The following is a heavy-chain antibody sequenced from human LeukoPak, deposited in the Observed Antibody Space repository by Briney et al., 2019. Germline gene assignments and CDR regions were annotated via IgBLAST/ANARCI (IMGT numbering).Heavy chain of an antibody. V-gene: IGHV3-30*18. CDR2: ISNDGSNK. D-gene: IGHD3-22*01. Sequence: PGGSLRLSCAASGFTFSDYYMSWIRQAPGKGLEWVAVISNDGSNKCYADSVKGRFTISRDNSRNTLYLQMNSLRAEDTAVYYCAKVQYYDSSGYLDYWGQGTLVTVSS. CDR3: AKVQYYDSSGYLDY. CDR1: GFTFSDYY. J-gene: IGHJ4*02.